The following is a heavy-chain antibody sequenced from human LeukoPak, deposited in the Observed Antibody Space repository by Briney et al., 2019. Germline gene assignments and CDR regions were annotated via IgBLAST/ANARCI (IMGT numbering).Heavy chain of an antibody. CDR2: ISSSGSTI. J-gene: IGHJ6*02. CDR1: GFTFSSYA. CDR3: AREFVDDKDYYYGMDV. Sequence: GGSLRLSCAASGFTFSSYAMSWVRQAPGKGLEWVSYISSSGSTIYYADSVKGRFTISRDNAKNSLYLQMNSLRAEDTAVYYCAREFVDDKDYYYGMDVWGQGTTVTVSS. V-gene: IGHV3-48*04. D-gene: IGHD3-22*01.